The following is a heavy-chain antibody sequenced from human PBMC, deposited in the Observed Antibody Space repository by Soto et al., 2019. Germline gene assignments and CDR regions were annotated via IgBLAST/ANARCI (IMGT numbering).Heavy chain of an antibody. CDR2: ISGSGGST. V-gene: IGHV3-23*01. Sequence: GGSLRLSCAASGFTFSSYAMSWVRHAPGKGLEWVSAISGSGGSTYYADSVKGRFTISRDNSKNTLYLQMNSLRAEDTAVYYCAKDHVVSWLGSSGYYYNWFDPWGQGTLVTVSS. CDR3: AKDHVVSWLGSSGYYYNWFDP. CDR1: GFTFSSYA. D-gene: IGHD3-22*01. J-gene: IGHJ5*02.